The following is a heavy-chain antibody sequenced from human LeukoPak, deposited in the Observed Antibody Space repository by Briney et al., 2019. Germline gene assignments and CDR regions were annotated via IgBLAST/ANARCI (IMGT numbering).Heavy chain of an antibody. CDR3: AKTYQDIVVVPDAIFDY. J-gene: IGHJ4*02. CDR1: GFTFSNDG. V-gene: IGHV3-23*01. CDR2: ISGSGGST. Sequence: GGTLRLSCAASGFTFSNDGMSWVRQAPGKGLEWVSGISGSGGSTCYADSVKGRFTISRDNSKNTLFLQMNSLRADDTAVYYCAKTYQDIVVVPDAIFDYWGQGTLVSVSS. D-gene: IGHD2-2*01.